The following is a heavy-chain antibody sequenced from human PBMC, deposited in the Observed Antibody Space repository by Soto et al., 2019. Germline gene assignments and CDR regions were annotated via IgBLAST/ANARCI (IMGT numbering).Heavy chain of an antibody. J-gene: IGHJ4*02. D-gene: IGHD1-26*01. CDR2: ISGSGGST. CDR1: GFTSSSYA. CDR3: ARTRISGSDHFDY. V-gene: IGHV3-23*01. Sequence: PGGALRLSCAASGFTSSSYAMSWVRQAPGKGLEWVSGISGSGGSTYYADSVKGRFTISRDNSKNTLYLQMNSLTAADTAVYYCARTRISGSDHFDYWGQGTLVTVSS.